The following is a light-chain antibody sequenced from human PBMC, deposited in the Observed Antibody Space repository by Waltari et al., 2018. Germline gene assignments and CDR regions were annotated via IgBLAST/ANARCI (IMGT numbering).Light chain of an antibody. CDR2: WAS. CDR3: QQYYTTPRT. J-gene: IGKJ1*01. Sequence: DIVTNQSPDSLAVSLGERATINCKSSQSFLYSSNNNNYLAWYQQKPVQPPKLLIYWASTRESGVPDRFSGSESGTDFTLTISSLQAEDVAVYYCQQYYTTPRTFGQGTKVEIK. V-gene: IGKV4-1*01. CDR1: QSFLYSSNNNNY.